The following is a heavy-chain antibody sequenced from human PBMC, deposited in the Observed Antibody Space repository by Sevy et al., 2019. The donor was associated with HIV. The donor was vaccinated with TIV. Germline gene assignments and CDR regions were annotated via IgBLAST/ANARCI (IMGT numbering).Heavy chain of an antibody. D-gene: IGHD1-26*01. CDR2: IKSKTDAATR. J-gene: IGHJ4*02. CDR3: AAGTGSSDFDY. Sequence: GGSLRLSCAASGFTFREAWMSWVRQAPGKGLEWVGRIKSKTDAATRDFAAPVRGRFSISRDDSANTVYLVMNNLKPEDTGVYYCAAGTGSSDFDYWGQGTLVTVSP. V-gene: IGHV3-15*01. CDR1: GFTFREAW.